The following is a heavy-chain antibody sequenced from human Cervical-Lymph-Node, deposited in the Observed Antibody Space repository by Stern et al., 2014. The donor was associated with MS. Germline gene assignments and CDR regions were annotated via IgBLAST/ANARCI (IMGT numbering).Heavy chain of an antibody. Sequence: EVQLEESGGGLVQPGGSLTLSCAGSGFTFSTYAMSWVRQAPGKGLEWVSAISGSSATIYYSGSVKGRFNISRDNSKNTLYLQMNSLRAEDTAIYYCAKIEKAVTGSFDCWGQGTLVTVSS. J-gene: IGHJ4*02. CDR2: ISGSSATI. CDR3: AKIEKAVTGSFDC. CDR1: GFTFSTYA. D-gene: IGHD6-19*01. V-gene: IGHV3-23*04.